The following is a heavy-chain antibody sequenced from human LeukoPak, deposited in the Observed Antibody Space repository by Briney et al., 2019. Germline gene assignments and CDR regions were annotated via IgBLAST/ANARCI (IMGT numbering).Heavy chain of an antibody. CDR3: ARSYGILTEVDY. CDR2: INPDSGGT. D-gene: IGHD3-9*01. Sequence: GASVKVSCKASGYTFTGYYIHWVRQALGQGLEWMGWINPDSGGTNNAQKFQGRVTTTRDTSISTVYMELSRLRSDDTAVYYCARSYGILTEVDYWGQGTLVTVSS. J-gene: IGHJ4*02. CDR1: GYTFTGYY. V-gene: IGHV1-2*02.